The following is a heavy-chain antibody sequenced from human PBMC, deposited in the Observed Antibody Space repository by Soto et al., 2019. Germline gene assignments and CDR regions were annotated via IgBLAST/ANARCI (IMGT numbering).Heavy chain of an antibody. D-gene: IGHD3-3*01. CDR1: GGTFSSYA. V-gene: IGHV1-69*06. CDR2: IIPIFGTA. CDR3: ARGFEPYDFWSGFPYGMDV. Sequence: QVQLVQSGAEVKKPGSSVKVSCKASGGTFSSYAISWVRQAPGQGLEWMGGIIPIFGTANYAQKFQGRVTITADKSTSTAYMELSSLRSEDTAVYYCARGFEPYDFWSGFPYGMDVWGQGTTVTVSS. J-gene: IGHJ6*02.